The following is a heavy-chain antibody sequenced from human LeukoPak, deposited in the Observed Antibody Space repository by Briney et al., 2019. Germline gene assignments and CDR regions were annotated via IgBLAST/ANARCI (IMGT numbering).Heavy chain of an antibody. V-gene: IGHV1-18*01. CDR2: VSTFDADT. Sequence: ASVKVSCKASGYTFSNYGISWVRQAPGQGLEWVGWVSTFDADTNYAQKLQGRVTMTTDTSTTTAYMELRSLTSDGTAVYYCARGDYFDYWGQGTLVTVSS. CDR1: GYTFSNYG. J-gene: IGHJ4*02. CDR3: ARGDYFDY. D-gene: IGHD3-10*01.